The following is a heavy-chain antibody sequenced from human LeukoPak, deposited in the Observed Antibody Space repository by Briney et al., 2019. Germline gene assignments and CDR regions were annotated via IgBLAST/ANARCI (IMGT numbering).Heavy chain of an antibody. V-gene: IGHV3-7*03. CDR1: GFTFSGFW. J-gene: IGHJ3*01. D-gene: IGHD6-6*01. CDR2: INSDGSEG. Sequence: GGSLRLSCAVSGFTFSGFWMNWSRQAPGKGLEWVASINSDGSEGYYADVVKGRFTISRDNAKNSLYPQINSLRAEDTAVYYCARSSYSSSSSVWGQGTMVTVSS. CDR3: ARSSYSSSSSV.